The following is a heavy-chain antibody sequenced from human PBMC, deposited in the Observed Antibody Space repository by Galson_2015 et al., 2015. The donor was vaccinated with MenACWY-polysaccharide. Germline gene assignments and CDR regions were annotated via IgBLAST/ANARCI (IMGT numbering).Heavy chain of an antibody. J-gene: IGHJ3*02. V-gene: IGHV3-7*01. CDR3: ACRIFEI. CDR2: IKEDGSEK. CDR1: GFTFSNYW. Sequence: SLRLSCAGSGFTFSNYWISWVRQAPGKGLEWVANIKEDGSEKYYLDSVKGRFIISRDNSKKSVYLQMNILRVEDTALYYCACRIFEIWGQGTMVTVSS.